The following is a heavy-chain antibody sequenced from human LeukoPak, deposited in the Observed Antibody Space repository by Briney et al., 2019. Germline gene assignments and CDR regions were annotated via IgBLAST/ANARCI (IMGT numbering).Heavy chain of an antibody. CDR2: INPNSGGT. D-gene: IGHD5-12*01. Sequence: ASVKVSCKASGYTFTGYYMHWVRQAPGQGLEWMGWINPNSGGTNYAQKFQGWVTMTRDTSISTAYMELSRLRSDDTAVYYCARSTWVYSGYDLANAFDIWGQGTMVTVSS. CDR1: GYTFTGYY. V-gene: IGHV1-2*04. J-gene: IGHJ3*02. CDR3: ARSTWVYSGYDLANAFDI.